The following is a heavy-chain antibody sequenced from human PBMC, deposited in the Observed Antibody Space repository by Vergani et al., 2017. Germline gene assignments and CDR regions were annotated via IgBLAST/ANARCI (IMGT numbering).Heavy chain of an antibody. CDR1: GFTFSDHY. CDR2: MSSGDSI. D-gene: IGHD3-9*01. V-gene: IGHV3-11*04. Sequence: QVQLAESGGGRVQPGRSLRLSCAASGFTFSDHYMSWVRQAPGKGLEWISYMSSGDSIYYADSVKGRFTVSRDNTKNTLYLQMNSLRDEDTAVYYCARETDTGSSVSYNYYAMDVWGQGTTVSVSS. CDR3: ARETDTGSSVSYNYYAMDV. J-gene: IGHJ6*02.